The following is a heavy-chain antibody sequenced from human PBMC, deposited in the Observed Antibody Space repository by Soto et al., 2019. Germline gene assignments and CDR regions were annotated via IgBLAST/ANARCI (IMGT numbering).Heavy chain of an antibody. CDR1: GFTFSSYV. D-gene: IGHD6-19*01. Sequence: GGSLRLSCAASGFTFSSYVMSWVRQAPGKGLEWVSAISGSGGSTYYADSVKGRFTISRDNSKNTLYLQMNSLRAEDTAVYYCAKRMVISLAGPDYYDVMDVCGQGSTVTVSS. CDR2: ISGSGGST. CDR3: AKRMVISLAGPDYYDVMDV. V-gene: IGHV3-23*01. J-gene: IGHJ6*02.